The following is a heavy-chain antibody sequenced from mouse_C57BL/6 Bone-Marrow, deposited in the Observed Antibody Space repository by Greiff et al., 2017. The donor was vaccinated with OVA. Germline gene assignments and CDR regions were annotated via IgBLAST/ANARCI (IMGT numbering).Heavy chain of an antibody. CDR1: GYTFTSYW. V-gene: IGHV1-64*01. J-gene: IGHJ1*03. D-gene: IGHD1-1*01. CDR2: IHPNSGST. Sequence: VQLQQPGAELVKPGASVKLSCKASGYTFTSYWMHWVKQRPGQGLEWIGMIHPNSGSTNYNEKFKSKATLTVDKSSSTAYMQLSSLTSEDSAVYYGARGSSYGYWYFDVWGTGTTVTVSS. CDR3: ARGSSYGYWYFDV.